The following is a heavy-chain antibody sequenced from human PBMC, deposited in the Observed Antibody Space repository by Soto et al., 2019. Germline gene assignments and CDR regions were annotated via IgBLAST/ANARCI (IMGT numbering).Heavy chain of an antibody. CDR3: ATLRNCSSTSCSYYYYYGMDV. J-gene: IGHJ6*02. V-gene: IGHV5-10-1*01. D-gene: IGHD2-2*01. Sequence: SGESLKISCKGSGYSFTSYWISWVRQMPGKGLEWMGRIDPSDSYTNYSPSFQGHVTISADKSISTAYLQWSSLKASDTAMYYCATLRNCSSTSCSYYYYYGMDVWGQGTTVTVSS. CDR2: IDPSDSYT. CDR1: GYSFTSYW.